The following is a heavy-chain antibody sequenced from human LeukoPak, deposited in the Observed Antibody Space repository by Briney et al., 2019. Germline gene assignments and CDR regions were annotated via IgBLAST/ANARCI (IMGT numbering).Heavy chain of an antibody. J-gene: IGHJ5*02. CDR1: GGSISSSSYY. Sequence: SETLSLTCTVSGGSISSSSYYWGWIRQPPGKGLEWIGSIYYSGSTYYNPSLKSRVTISVDTSKNQFSLKLSSVTAADTAVYYCARGGGGTVTTRRSNWFDPWGQGTLVTVSS. V-gene: IGHV4-39*07. CDR3: ARGGGGTVTTRRSNWFDP. D-gene: IGHD4-17*01. CDR2: IYYSGST.